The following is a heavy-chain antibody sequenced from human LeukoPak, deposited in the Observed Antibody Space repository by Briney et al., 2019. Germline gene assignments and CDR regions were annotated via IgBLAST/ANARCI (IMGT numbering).Heavy chain of an antibody. V-gene: IGHV3-23*01. CDR2: MSGGGDSD. CDR1: GFTFTSYA. Sequence: PGGSLRLSCAASGFTFTSYAMSWVRQTPGKGLEWVASMSGGGDSDYYADSVKGRFTVSRDNSKNTLYLQMKSLRPEDTAVYYCARAASGTTWQDSVWGQGTLVTVSS. D-gene: IGHD2-15*01. CDR3: ARAASGTTWQDSV. J-gene: IGHJ4*02.